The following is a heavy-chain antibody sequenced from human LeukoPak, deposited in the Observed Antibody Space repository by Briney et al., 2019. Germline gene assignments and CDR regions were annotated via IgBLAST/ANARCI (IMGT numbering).Heavy chain of an antibody. D-gene: IGHD3/OR15-3a*01. CDR3: ARDLSGPWTY. CDR1: GFIFSNYW. V-gene: IGHV3-7*01. J-gene: IGHJ4*02. Sequence: GGSLRLSCAASGFIFSNYWMGWVRQAPGKGLEWVANIKQDGSEKYYVDSVKGRFTISRDNAKNLLYLQMSSLRAEDTSDYYCARDLSGPWTYWGQGTLVTVSS. CDR2: IKQDGSEK.